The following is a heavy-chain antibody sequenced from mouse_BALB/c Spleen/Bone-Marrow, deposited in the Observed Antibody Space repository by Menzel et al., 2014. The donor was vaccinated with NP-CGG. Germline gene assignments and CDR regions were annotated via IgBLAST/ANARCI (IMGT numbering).Heavy chain of an antibody. Sequence: VQLQQSGAELAKPGASVKMSCKASGYTFXSYWMHWVKQRPGQGLEWIGYINPSTGYTEYNQKFKDKATLTADKSSSTAYMQLSSLTSEDSAVYYCARSGGGYDGFAYWGQGTLVTVSA. CDR3: ARSGGGYDGFAY. D-gene: IGHD2-2*01. J-gene: IGHJ3*01. V-gene: IGHV1-7*01. CDR2: INPSTGYT. CDR1: GYTFXSYW.